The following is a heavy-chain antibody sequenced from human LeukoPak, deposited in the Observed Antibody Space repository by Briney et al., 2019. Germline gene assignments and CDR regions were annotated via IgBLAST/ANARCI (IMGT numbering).Heavy chain of an antibody. D-gene: IGHD6-19*01. CDR3: ARALPAAQSGSGWPPGY. Sequence: GGSLRLSCAASGFTFSSYDVHWVRQATGKGLEWVSAIGTAGDTYYPGSVKGRFTISRENAKNSLYLQMNSLRAEDTAVYYCARALPAAQSGSGWPPGYWGQGTLVTVSS. J-gene: IGHJ4*02. CDR2: IGTAGDT. CDR1: GFTFSSYD. V-gene: IGHV3-13*01.